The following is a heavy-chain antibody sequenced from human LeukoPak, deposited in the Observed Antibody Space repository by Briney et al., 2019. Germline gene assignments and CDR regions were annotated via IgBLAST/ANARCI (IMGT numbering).Heavy chain of an antibody. J-gene: IGHJ3*02. CDR3: AAYCSGGSCYNDAFDI. V-gene: IGHV3-21*01. CDR2: ISSSSSYI. Sequence: GGSLRLSCAASGFTFSSYSMNWVRQAPGKGLEWVSSISSSSSYIYYADSVKGRFTISRDNAKNSLYLQMNSLRAEDTAVYYCAAYCSGGSCYNDAFDIWGQGRMVTVSS. CDR1: GFTFSSYS. D-gene: IGHD2-15*01.